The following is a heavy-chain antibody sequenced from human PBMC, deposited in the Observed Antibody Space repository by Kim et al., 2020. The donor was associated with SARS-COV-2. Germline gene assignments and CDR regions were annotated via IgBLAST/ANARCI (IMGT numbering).Heavy chain of an antibody. CDR3: ARGRYSGYRQLGFFAY. CDR2: ISYDESQK. Sequence: GGSLRLFCAASGFTFSGFAMHWVRQAPGKGLEWVAVISYDESQKNYADSVKGRFTISRDNSKNTLYLQLNSLRSEDTAVYYCARGRYSGYRQLGFFAYWGQGTLVNVSS. V-gene: IGHV3-30*04. D-gene: IGHD5-12*01. CDR1: GFTFSGFA. J-gene: IGHJ4*02.